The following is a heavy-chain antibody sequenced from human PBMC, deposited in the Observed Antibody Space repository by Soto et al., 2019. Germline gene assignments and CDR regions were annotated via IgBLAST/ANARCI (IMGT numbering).Heavy chain of an antibody. CDR1: GFSLSTSGVG. CDR2: IYWDDDK. J-gene: IGHJ4*02. Sequence: QITLKESGPTLVKPTQTLTLTCTFSGFSLSTSGVGVGWIRQPPGKALEWLALIYWDDDKRYSPSLKSRLTITNDTSKNQEVLTMTNMDPVDTATYYCAHRLAATGLFDYWGQGTLVTVSS. D-gene: IGHD6-13*01. V-gene: IGHV2-5*02. CDR3: AHRLAATGLFDY.